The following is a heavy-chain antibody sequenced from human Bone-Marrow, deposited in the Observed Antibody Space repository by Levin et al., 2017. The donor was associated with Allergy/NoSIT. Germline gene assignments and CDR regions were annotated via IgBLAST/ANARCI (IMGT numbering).Heavy chain of an antibody. CDR3: ARAVGGGDFLFSTDH. J-gene: IGHJ4*02. V-gene: IGHV1-46*01. CDR2: INPSSATT. D-gene: IGHD2-21*02. CDR1: GYIFTSYY. Sequence: ASVKVSCTSSGYIFTSYYVHWVRQAPGQGLEWMGLINPSSATTAYAQMFQGRLTLTRDTSTSTVYMELSNLRSDDTAVYYCARAVGGGDFLFSTDHWGQGTLVTVSS.